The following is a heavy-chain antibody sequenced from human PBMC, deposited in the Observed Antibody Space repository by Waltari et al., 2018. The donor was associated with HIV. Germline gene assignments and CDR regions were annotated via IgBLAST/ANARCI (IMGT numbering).Heavy chain of an antibody. D-gene: IGHD5-18*01. Sequence: EVQVSDSGGGVVQPGGSLELSCVPSGFAFTSFPRNWVRQAPGKGLEGVSGIGGSGTKTFYADSVKGRFTISRDSSKNTLYLQMNSLRAEDTAVYYCAKTKGYDYGFYFDSWGQGTLVSVSS. V-gene: IGHV3-23*01. J-gene: IGHJ4*02. CDR3: AKTKGYDYGFYFDS. CDR1: GFAFTSFP. CDR2: IGGSGTKT.